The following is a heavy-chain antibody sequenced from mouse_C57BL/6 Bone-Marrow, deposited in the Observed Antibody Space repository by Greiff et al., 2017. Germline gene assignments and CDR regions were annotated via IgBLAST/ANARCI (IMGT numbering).Heavy chain of an antibody. CDR3: ARGGALYDYDGGFAY. V-gene: IGHV1-53*01. CDR1: GYTFTSYW. J-gene: IGHJ3*01. Sequence: QVQLQQSGTELVKPGASVKLSCKASGYTFTSYWMHWVKQRPGQGLEWIGNINPSNGGTNYNEKFKSKATLTVDKSSSTAYMQLSSLTSEDSAVYYCARGGALYDYDGGFAYWGQGTLVTVSA. CDR2: INPSNGGT. D-gene: IGHD2-4*01.